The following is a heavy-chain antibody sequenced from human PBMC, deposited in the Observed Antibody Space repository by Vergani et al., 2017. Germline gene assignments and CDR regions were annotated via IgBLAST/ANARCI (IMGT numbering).Heavy chain of an antibody. V-gene: IGHV1-46*03. CDR1: GYTFSNYY. D-gene: IGHD3-9*01. J-gene: IGHJ4*01. CDR2: INPSGGHT. Sequence: QVQLVQSGAEVKKSGASVKVSCKTSGYTFSNYYMHWVRQAPGQGLEWMGIINPSGGHTNYAQKFQGGVTMTRDTSTSTVYMELSSLRSEDTAIYYCARGDYGILTGYRYWGQGTLVNVSA. CDR3: ARGDYGILTGYRY.